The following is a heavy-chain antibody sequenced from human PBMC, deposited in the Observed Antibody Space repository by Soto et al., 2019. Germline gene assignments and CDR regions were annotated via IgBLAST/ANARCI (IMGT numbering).Heavy chain of an antibody. J-gene: IGHJ5*02. D-gene: IGHD1-26*01. V-gene: IGHV4-34*01. CDR1: GGSFRDYY. CDR3: ARTPTRGASAWLDP. CDR2: IHLSGRV. Sequence: QVQLQQWGSGLLKPSETLSLTCAIYGGSFRDYYWHWIRQSPGKGLEWIGEIHLSGRVNFTPSLKSRTSLSIDTSRNQFFLTLRSVTAADTAVYFCARTPTRGASAWLDPWGRGHLVTVSS.